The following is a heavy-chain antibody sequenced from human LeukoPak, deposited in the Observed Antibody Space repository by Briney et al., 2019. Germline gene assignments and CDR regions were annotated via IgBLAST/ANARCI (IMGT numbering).Heavy chain of an antibody. Sequence: GASVKVSCKASGYTFTSYGISWVRQAREQGREWMGCISAYKCNTNYAQTLQGRVTMPTDTSTSTAYMELRSLRSDDTAVYYCARDGGSGSYYKPYYYYGMDVWGQGTTVTVSS. D-gene: IGHD1-26*01. J-gene: IGHJ6*02. CDR2: ISAYKCNT. V-gene: IGHV1-18*01. CDR3: ARDGGSGSYYKPYYYYGMDV. CDR1: GYTFTSYG.